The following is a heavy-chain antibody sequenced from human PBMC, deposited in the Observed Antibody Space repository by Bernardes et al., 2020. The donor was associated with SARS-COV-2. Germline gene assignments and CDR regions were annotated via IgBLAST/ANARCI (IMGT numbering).Heavy chain of an antibody. Sequence: GGSLRLSFAASGFTFSGVWMSWVRQAPGKGLEWLCRIKSKRAGGSADYAAPVEGRFTISRDDSKNTLYLQMSSLKTEDTAVYYCTSTFYYDSSGDRWGQGTLVTVSS. CDR3: TSTFYYDSSGDR. J-gene: IGHJ4*02. D-gene: IGHD3-22*01. CDR2: IKSKRAGGSA. CDR1: GFTFSGVW. V-gene: IGHV3-15*01.